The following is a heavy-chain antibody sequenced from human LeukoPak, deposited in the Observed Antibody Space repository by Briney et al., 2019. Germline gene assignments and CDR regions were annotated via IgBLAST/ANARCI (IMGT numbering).Heavy chain of an antibody. V-gene: IGHV4-38-2*02. CDR1: GCSISSGYY. Sequence: KSSETLSLTCAVSGCSISSGYYWGWIRQPPGKGLEWIGSIYHSGSTYYNPSLKSRVTISVDTSKNQFSLKLSSVTAADTAVYYCARDVGIAAAYDYWGQGTLVTVSS. CDR3: ARDVGIAAAYDY. J-gene: IGHJ4*02. D-gene: IGHD6-13*01. CDR2: IYHSGST.